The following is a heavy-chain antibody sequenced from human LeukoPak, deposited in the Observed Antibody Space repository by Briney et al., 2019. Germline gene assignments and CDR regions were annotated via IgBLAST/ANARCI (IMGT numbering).Heavy chain of an antibody. CDR3: ARGGYYDILWNDAFDI. CDR1: GGSISSGGYY. V-gene: IGHV4-31*03. J-gene: IGHJ3*02. D-gene: IGHD3-9*01. Sequence: SQTLSLTCTVSGGSISSGGYYWSWIRQHPGKGLEWIGYIYYSGSTYYNPSLKSRVTISVDTSKNQFSLKLSSVTAADTAVYYCARGGYYDILWNDAFDIWGQGTMVTVSS. CDR2: IYYSGST.